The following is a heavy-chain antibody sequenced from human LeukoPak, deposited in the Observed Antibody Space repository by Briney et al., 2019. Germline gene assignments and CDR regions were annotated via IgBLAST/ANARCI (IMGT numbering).Heavy chain of an antibody. CDR2: INHGGGS. Sequence: TSETLSLTCAVYGGSFSGSYWSWIRQPPGKGLEWVGEINHGGGSNYNPSLKSRVTISVDTSKNQFSLKLTSVTSADTAVYYCARRSDRNASPLRYWGQGTLVTVSS. J-gene: IGHJ4*02. CDR1: GGSFSGSY. CDR3: ARRSDRNASPLRY. V-gene: IGHV4-34*01. D-gene: IGHD2-2*01.